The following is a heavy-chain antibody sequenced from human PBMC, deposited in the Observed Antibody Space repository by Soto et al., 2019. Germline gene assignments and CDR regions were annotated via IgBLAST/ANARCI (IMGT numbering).Heavy chain of an antibody. CDR1: GGSFSTYS. D-gene: IGHD1-26*01. CDR3: AQDVGD. Sequence: QLQLVQSGTELKKPGSSVKVSCKASGGSFSTYSITWVRQAPGQGPEWMGRIIPMLDIPDYAQKFQGRSTITADKSTSTAYMELIRLTSEETAVYYCAQDVGDLGQETLVTVSS. J-gene: IGHJ1*01. CDR2: IIPMLDIP. V-gene: IGHV1-69*04.